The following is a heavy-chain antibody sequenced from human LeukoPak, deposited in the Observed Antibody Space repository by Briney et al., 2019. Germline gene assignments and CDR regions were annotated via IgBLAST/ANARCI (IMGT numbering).Heavy chain of an antibody. V-gene: IGHV4-30-4*08. CDR1: GGSISSGGYY. CDR2: IYYSGST. CDR3: ARDSGSYRGLDY. Sequence: SETLSLTCTVSGGSISSGGYYWSWIRQHPGKGLEWIGYIYYSGSTYYNPSLRSRVTISVDTSKNQFSLKLSSVTAADTAVYYCARDSGSYRGLDYWGQGTLVTVSS. J-gene: IGHJ4*02. D-gene: IGHD1-26*01.